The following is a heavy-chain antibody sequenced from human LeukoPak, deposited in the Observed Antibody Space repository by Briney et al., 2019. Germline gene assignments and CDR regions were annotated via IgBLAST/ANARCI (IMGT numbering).Heavy chain of an antibody. CDR1: GGSISSYY. J-gene: IGHJ3*02. CDR2: IYYSGST. Sequence: PSETLSLTCTVSGGSISSYYWSWIRRPPGKGLEWIGYIYYSGSTNYNPSLKSRVTISVDTSKNQFSLKLSSVTAADTAVYYCARGITMIVGGDAFDIWGQVTMVTVSS. CDR3: ARGITMIVGGDAFDI. D-gene: IGHD3-22*01. V-gene: IGHV4-59*08.